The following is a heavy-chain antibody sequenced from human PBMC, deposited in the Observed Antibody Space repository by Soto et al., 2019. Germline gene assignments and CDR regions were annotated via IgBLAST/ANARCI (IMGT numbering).Heavy chain of an antibody. CDR1: GFTFSNYW. J-gene: IGHJ4*02. Sequence: LRLSCAASGFTFSNYWVHWVRQAPGKGLMWVSRINSDGTTINYADSVEGRFTISRDNAKNTLFLQMNSLRVEDTAVYYCARAGWYRFDYWGQGTLVTVSS. D-gene: IGHD6-19*01. CDR2: INSDGTTI. V-gene: IGHV3-74*01. CDR3: ARAGWYRFDY.